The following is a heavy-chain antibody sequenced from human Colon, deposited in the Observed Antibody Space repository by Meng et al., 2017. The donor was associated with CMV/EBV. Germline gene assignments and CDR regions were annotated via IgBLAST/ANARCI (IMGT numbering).Heavy chain of an antibody. CDR2: ISGSTGYA. CDR1: GYTFTSYG. CDR3: ARGRPNWSGVLDY. V-gene: IGHV1-18*01. Sequence: QCQMVQAGVEGKELGASVLFSCRSSGYTFTSYGINWVRQAPGQGLEWMGWISGSTGYANRAQKFQGRVTMTTDTSTSTAYLALTSLTSNDTAVYYCARGRPNWSGVLDYWGQGTLVTVSS. J-gene: IGHJ4*02. D-gene: IGHD1-1*01.